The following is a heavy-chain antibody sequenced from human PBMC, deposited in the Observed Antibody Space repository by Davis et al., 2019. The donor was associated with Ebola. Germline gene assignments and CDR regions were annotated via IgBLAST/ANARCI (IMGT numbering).Heavy chain of an antibody. Sequence: PSETLSLTCAVSGGSISSGAYSWSWIRQPPGKGLEWIGYIYYSGSTNYNPSLKSRVTISVDTSKNQFSLKLSSVTAADTAVYYCARGKDTAMVPFDYWGQGTLVTVSS. V-gene: IGHV4-61*08. J-gene: IGHJ4*02. CDR1: GGSISSGAYS. D-gene: IGHD5-18*01. CDR2: IYYSGST. CDR3: ARGKDTAMVPFDY.